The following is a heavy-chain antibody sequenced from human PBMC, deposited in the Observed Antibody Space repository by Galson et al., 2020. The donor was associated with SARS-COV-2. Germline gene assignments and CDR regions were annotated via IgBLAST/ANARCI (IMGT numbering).Heavy chain of an antibody. CDR1: GFTFSGYA. J-gene: IGHJ3*02. CDR3: AKTKVATGCGFDI. CDR2: VAASGSST. Sequence: GGSLRLSCAASGFTFSGYAMTWVRQAPGKGLEWVSSVAASGSSTFYTESVKGRFAISRDNSKNTVYLQMNSLRAEDTALYYCAKTKVATGCGFDIWGGGTVVTVSS. V-gene: IGHV3-23*01. D-gene: IGHD2-21*01.